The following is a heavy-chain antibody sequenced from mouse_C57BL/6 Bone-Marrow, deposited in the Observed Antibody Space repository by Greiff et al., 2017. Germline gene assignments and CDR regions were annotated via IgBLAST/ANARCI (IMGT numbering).Heavy chain of an antibody. J-gene: IGHJ1*03. CDR2: IDPSDSYN. Sequence: QVQLQQPGAELVLPGPSLKLSCKASGYTFTSSWMHWVKQRPGQGLEWIGKIDPSDSYNNYNQKFKGKSTFTVDKSSSTAYMQLSSLTSEDAAVYYCARSGPNWYFDVWGTGTTVTVSS. CDR1: GYTFTSSW. V-gene: IGHV1-69*01. CDR3: ARSGPNWYFDV.